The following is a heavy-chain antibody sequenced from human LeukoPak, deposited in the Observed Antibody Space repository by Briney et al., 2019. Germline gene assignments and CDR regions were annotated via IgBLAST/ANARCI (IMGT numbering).Heavy chain of an antibody. D-gene: IGHD2-2*01. J-gene: IGHJ4*02. CDR3: AGGGYCSSTSCYAGNLGFDY. Sequence: NPSETLSLPCAVSGGSFSVYYWSWIRQPPGKGLEWVGEINHSGSTNYNPSLKSRVTISVDTSKNQFSLKLSSVTAADTAVYYCAGGGYCSSTSCYAGNLGFDYWGQGTLVTVSS. CDR2: INHSGST. CDR1: GGSFSVYY. V-gene: IGHV4-34*01.